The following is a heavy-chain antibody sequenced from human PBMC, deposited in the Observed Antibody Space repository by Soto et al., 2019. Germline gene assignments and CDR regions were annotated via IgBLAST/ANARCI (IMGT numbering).Heavy chain of an antibody. CDR1: GEYISNGYY. Sequence: SETLSLTCAVSGEYISNGYYWAWIRQPPGKWLEWIGSIFHSGSTNYNPSLKSRVTISVDKSKNQFSLKLSSVTAADTAVYYCARGEITYYYDSSGYSYPAPFDYWGQGTLVTVSS. CDR3: ARGEITYYYDSSGYSYPAPFDY. J-gene: IGHJ4*02. V-gene: IGHV4-38-2*01. CDR2: IFHSGST. D-gene: IGHD3-22*01.